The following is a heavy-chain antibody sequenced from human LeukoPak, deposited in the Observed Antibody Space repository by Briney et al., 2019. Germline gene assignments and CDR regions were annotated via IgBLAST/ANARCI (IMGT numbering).Heavy chain of an antibody. CDR3: VRDPDALDY. CDR1: GFTCSGYS. V-gene: IGHV3-48*02. CDR2: IRSSGSPI. J-gene: IGHJ4*02. Sequence: GGSLRLSCAASGFTCSGYSMNWVRQAPGKGLEWVSYIRSSGSPIYYADSVKGRFTISRDNAKNSVYLQMNSLRDEDTAVYYCVRDPDALDYWGQGTLVTVSS.